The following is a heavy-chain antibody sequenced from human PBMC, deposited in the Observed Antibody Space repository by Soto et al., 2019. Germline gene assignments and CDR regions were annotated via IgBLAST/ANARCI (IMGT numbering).Heavy chain of an antibody. J-gene: IGHJ4*02. V-gene: IGHV4-31*03. CDR3: AREERSGYYGADY. CDR1: GYSISSGGYY. D-gene: IGHD3-3*01. CDR2: IFYDGRT. Sequence: QVQLQETGPGLVKPSQTLSLTCTVSGYSISSGGYYWSWIRQFPGRGLEWIGYIFYDGRTGYNPSLKSRISISVDSSKNQFSLGLSSVTAADTAVYFCAREERSGYYGADYWGQGTLVTVSS.